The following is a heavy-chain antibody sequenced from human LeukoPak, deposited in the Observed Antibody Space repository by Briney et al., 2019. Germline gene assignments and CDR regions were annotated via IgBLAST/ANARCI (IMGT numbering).Heavy chain of an antibody. J-gene: IGHJ4*02. CDR2: LFYSGST. V-gene: IGHV4-61*01. CDR1: GGSISSGSYY. CDR3: ARVSGSSPLAYYFDY. Sequence: SQTLSLTCTVSGGSISSGSYYWSWIRRPPGKGLEWIGYLFYSGSTNYNPSLKSRVTITVDTSKNQFSLKLTSVTAADTAVYYCARVSGSSPLAYYFDYWGQGTLVTVSS. D-gene: IGHD1-26*01.